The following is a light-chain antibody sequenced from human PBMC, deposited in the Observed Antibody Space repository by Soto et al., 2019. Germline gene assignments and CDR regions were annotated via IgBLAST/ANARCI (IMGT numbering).Light chain of an antibody. CDR2: GAS. V-gene: IGKV3-15*01. Sequence: EIGLTQSPATLSVSPGERATLSCRASQSVSSNLAWYQQKPGQAPRLLIYGASTRATSIPAKFSGGGSGTEFTLTISSLQSEDFAIYYCQQYKNGWTFGQGTKVDIK. J-gene: IGKJ1*01. CDR3: QQYKNGWT. CDR1: QSVSSN.